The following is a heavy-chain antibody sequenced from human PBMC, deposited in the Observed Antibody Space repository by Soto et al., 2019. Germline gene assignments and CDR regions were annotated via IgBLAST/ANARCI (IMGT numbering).Heavy chain of an antibody. CDR3: ARGTYYDFWSGPVLNYFDI. CDR1: GDSVSSGSYF. D-gene: IGHD3-3*01. Sequence: SETLSLTCTVSGDSVSSGSYFWGWIRQPPGKGLEWIGYISYSGSANYNPSLKSRVTISVDTSKNQFSLKLSSVTAADTAVYYCARGTYYDFWSGPVLNYFDIWGQGTMVTVSS. J-gene: IGHJ3*02. V-gene: IGHV4-61*01. CDR2: ISYSGSA.